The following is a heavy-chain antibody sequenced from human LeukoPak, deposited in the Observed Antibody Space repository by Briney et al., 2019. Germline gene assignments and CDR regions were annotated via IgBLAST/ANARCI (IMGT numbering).Heavy chain of an antibody. Sequence: GGSLRLSCAASGFTFSSFSRNWLRQAPGKGLEWVSSISSSSSYIYYADSVKGRFTISRDNAKNSLYLQMNSLRAEDTAVYYCARTGAAVAGHYFDYWGQGTLVTVSS. J-gene: IGHJ4*02. CDR3: ARTGAAVAGHYFDY. CDR2: ISSSSSYI. D-gene: IGHD6-19*01. CDR1: GFTFSSFS. V-gene: IGHV3-21*01.